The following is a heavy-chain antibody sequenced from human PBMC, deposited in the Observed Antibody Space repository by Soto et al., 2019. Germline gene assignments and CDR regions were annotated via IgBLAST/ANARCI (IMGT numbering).Heavy chain of an antibody. D-gene: IGHD4-17*01. CDR2: IYWDDDK. CDR3: AHRTTTVTWWFDP. CDR1: GFSLTTRGVG. Sequence: QITLKESGPTLVKPTQTLTLTCTFSGFSLTTRGVGVGWIRQPPGKPLEWLALIYWDDDKPNSPSLKSRLPITKDTSKNQVVLTMTNMDPADTATYFCAHRTTTVTWWFDPWGQGTLVTVSS. J-gene: IGHJ5*02. V-gene: IGHV2-5*02.